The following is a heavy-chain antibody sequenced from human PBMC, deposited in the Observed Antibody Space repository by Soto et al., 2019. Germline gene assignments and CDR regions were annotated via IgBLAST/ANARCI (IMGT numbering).Heavy chain of an antibody. V-gene: IGHV4-30-4*01. CDR1: GGSISSGDYY. CDR2: IYYSGST. Sequence: SETLSLTCTVSGGSISSGDYYWSWIRQPPGKGLEWIGYIYYSGSTYYNPSLKSRVTISVDTSKNQFSLKLSSVTAAGTAVYYCARETTDYGDYGGNWFVPWGQGTLVTVSS. D-gene: IGHD4-17*01. CDR3: ARETTDYGDYGGNWFVP. J-gene: IGHJ5*02.